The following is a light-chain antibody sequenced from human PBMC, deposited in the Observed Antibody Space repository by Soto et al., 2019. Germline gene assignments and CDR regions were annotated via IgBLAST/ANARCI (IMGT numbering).Light chain of an antibody. V-gene: IGLV4-69*01. CDR2: LNYVGSH. CDR3: QTWDTGIHV. CDR1: SRHSTYA. Sequence: QPVLTQSPSASASLGASVKITCTLTSRHSTYAIAWHQQQPKKGPRYLMRLNYVGSHVKGDGIPDRFSGSSSGTERYLTISSLQSEDEADYYCQTWDTGIHVFGGGTKVTVL. J-gene: IGLJ2*01.